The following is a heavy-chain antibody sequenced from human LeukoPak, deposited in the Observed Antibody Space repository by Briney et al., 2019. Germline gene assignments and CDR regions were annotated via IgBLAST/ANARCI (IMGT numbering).Heavy chain of an antibody. CDR1: GYTFTSYG. Sequence: GASVKVSCKASGYTFTSYGISWVRQAPGQGLEWMGWISAYNGNTNYAQKLQGRVTMTTDTSTSTAYMELRSLRSDDTAVYYCARETTRSGWPLYYYYYGMDVWGQGTTVTVSS. D-gene: IGHD6-19*01. V-gene: IGHV1-18*01. CDR3: ARETTRSGWPLYYYYYGMDV. CDR2: ISAYNGNT. J-gene: IGHJ6*02.